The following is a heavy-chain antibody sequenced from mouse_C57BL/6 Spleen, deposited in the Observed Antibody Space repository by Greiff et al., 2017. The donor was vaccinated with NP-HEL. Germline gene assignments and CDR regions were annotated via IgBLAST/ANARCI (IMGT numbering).Heavy chain of an antibody. D-gene: IGHD1-1*01. V-gene: IGHV1-55*01. J-gene: IGHJ2*01. Sequence: QVQLQQPGAELVKPGASVKMSCKASGYTFTSYWITWVKQRPGQGLEWIGDIYPGSGSTTYNEKFKSKSTLTVDTSASTAYMQLSSLASEDSAVYYCAREITTVVVDYWGQGTTLTGSS. CDR2: IYPGSGST. CDR3: AREITTVVVDY. CDR1: GYTFTSYW.